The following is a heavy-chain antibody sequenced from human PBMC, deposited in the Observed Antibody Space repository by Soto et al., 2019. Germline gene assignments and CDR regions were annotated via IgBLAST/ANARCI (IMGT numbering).Heavy chain of an antibody. J-gene: IGHJ5*02. D-gene: IGHD3-3*01. CDR1: GFTFSSYG. Sequence: QVQLVESGGGVVQPGRSLRLSCAASGFTFSSYGMHWVRQAPGKGLERVAVISYDGSKKYYADSVKGRFTISRDNSKNTLYLQMDSLRDEYTAVYYCARGYTSGYPSNWFDPWGQGTLVTVSS. CDR2: ISYDGSKK. CDR3: ARGYTSGYPSNWFDP. V-gene: IGHV3-30*03.